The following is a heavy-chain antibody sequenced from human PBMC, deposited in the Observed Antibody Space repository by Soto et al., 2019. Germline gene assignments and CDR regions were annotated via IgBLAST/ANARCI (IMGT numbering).Heavy chain of an antibody. CDR3: AREPNYFDY. CDR2: ISAHNGNK. V-gene: IGHV1-18*01. J-gene: IGHJ4*02. CDR1: GYTFTSYG. Sequence: QVQLVXSXXXXKXXXASXKVSCKASGYTFTSYGISWVRQAPGQGLEWMGWISAHNGNKKYAQKLQGRVTMTTDTSTSTAYMELRSLRSDDTAVYYCAREPNYFDYWGQGTLVTVSS.